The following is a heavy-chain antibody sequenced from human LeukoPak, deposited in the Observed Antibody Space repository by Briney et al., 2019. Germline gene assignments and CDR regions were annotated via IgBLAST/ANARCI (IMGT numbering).Heavy chain of an antibody. CDR2: IDYRGTA. D-gene: IGHD3-10*01. J-gene: IGHJ4*02. Sequence: SETLSLTCTVSGASISSSNGYFWAWIRQPPGKGPDWIGIIDYRGTAFYNPSLESRVTISVDTSKNQFSLNLNSVTAADTAVYSCARVSLVRGAPDYYFDYWGQGTLVTVSS. V-gene: IGHV4-39*07. CDR1: GASISSSNGYF. CDR3: ARVSLVRGAPDYYFDY.